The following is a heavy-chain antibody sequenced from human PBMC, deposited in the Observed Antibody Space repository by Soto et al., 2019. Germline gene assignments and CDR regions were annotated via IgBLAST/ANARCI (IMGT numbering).Heavy chain of an antibody. CDR3: ASPRTYNLLTTNP. CDR2: IYHSGST. Sequence: QVQLQESGPGLVKPSGTLSLTCAVSGAPFISTTGWIWARHPPGKGLEWIGEIYHSGSTNYNPSLKSRVTISVDKSKNQFSLKLSSVTAADTAVYYCASPRTYNLLTTNPWGQGTLVTVSS. V-gene: IGHV4-4*02. J-gene: IGHJ5*02. D-gene: IGHD3-9*01. CDR1: GAPFISTTG.